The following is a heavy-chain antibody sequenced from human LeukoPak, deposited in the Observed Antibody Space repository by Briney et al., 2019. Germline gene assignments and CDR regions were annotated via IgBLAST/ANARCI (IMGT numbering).Heavy chain of an antibody. CDR2: INHSGSA. V-gene: IGHV4-34*01. D-gene: IGHD1-26*01. Sequence: SETLSLTCAVYGGSFSGYYWSWIRQPPGKGLEWIGEINHSGSANYNPSLKSRVTMSVDTSKNQFSLKLSSVTAADTAVYYCAVGQWELNYWGQGTLVTVSS. CDR3: AVGQWELNY. CDR1: GGSFSGYY. J-gene: IGHJ4*02.